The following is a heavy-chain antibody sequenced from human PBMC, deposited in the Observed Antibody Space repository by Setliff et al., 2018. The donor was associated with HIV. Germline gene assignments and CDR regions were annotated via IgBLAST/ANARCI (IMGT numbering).Heavy chain of an antibody. CDR2: IIPIVTIA. D-gene: IGHD3-22*01. CDR1: GGSFTSYT. Sequence: SVKVSCKTSGGSFTSYTFSWVRQAPGQGLEWMGRIIPIVTIAHYAEQFVGRVTITADKSTSTTYMEVSSLRSEDTVVYYCARERPGDHYESTGYQLADWFDPWGQGTLVTVSS. V-gene: IGHV1-69*04. CDR3: ARERPGDHYESTGYQLADWFDP. J-gene: IGHJ5*02.